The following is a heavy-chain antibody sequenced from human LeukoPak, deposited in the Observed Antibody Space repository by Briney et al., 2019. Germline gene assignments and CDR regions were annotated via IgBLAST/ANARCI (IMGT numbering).Heavy chain of an antibody. J-gene: IGHJ3*02. D-gene: IGHD3-3*01. V-gene: IGHV5-51*01. CDR1: ENSFTSYL. CDR3: ARHSQDFWSMDAFDI. Sequence: GAPLKISGRGSENSFTSYLIGWVGQLLGKGLEWMGIIYPGDADPRYSPSFKGQVTRSADKSFSHASLQWGSLDATDRACIYCARHSQDFWSMDAFDIWGQGTMVTVSS. CDR2: IYPGDADP.